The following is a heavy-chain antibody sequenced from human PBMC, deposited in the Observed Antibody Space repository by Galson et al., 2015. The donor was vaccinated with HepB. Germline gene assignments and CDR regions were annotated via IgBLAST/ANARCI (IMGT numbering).Heavy chain of an antibody. CDR2: ISARGDKT. D-gene: IGHD1-26*01. CDR3: AAKHEGEWVISIFDY. CDR1: GFTFSRYA. Sequence: SLRLSCAASGFTFSRYAMRWVRQAPEKGLEWVSDISARGDKTTYADSVRGRFTISRDNSRNTLYLQMSRLRLDDTAIYYCAAKHEGEWVISIFDYWGQGALVTVSS. J-gene: IGHJ4*02. V-gene: IGHV3-23*01.